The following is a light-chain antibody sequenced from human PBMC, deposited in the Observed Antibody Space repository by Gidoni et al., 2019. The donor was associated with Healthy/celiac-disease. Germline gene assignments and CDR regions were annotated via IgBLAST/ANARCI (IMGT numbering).Light chain of an antibody. Sequence: DIQITQSPSTLSASVGDRVTITCRASQSISSCLAWYQQKPGKAPKLLIYDASSLESGVPSRFSGSGSGTEFTLTISSLQPDDFATSYCQQYNSYSPTFGQGTKVEIK. CDR1: QSISSC. CDR2: DAS. CDR3: QQYNSYSPT. V-gene: IGKV1-5*01. J-gene: IGKJ1*01.